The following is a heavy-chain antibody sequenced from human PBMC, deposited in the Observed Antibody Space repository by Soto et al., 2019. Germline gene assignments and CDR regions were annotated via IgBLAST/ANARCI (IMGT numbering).Heavy chain of an antibody. CDR1: GGSFSGYY. J-gene: IGHJ6*01. Sequence: SETLSLTCAVYGGSFSGYYWIWIRQPPGKGLEWIGEINHSGSTNYNPSLKSRVTISVDTSKNQFSLKLSSVTAADTAVYYCARWRPGVVVPDDKRLYGMDVWGQGTTVTVSS. CDR3: ARWRPGVVVPDDKRLYGMDV. D-gene: IGHD2-2*01. V-gene: IGHV4-34*01. CDR2: INHSGST.